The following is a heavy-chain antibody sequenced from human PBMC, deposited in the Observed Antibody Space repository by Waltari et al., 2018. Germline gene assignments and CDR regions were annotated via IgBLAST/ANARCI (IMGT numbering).Heavy chain of an antibody. Sequence: QLQLQESGPGLVKPSETLSLTCTVSGGSISSSSYYWGWIRQTPGKGLEWIGSIYYSGGTYYNPSLKGRVTISVDTSKNQFSLKLSSVTAADTAVYYCASVVPAAMYYYYGMDVWGQGTTVTVSS. CDR1: GGSISSSSYY. D-gene: IGHD2-2*01. V-gene: IGHV4-39*01. J-gene: IGHJ6*02. CDR3: ASVVPAAMYYYYGMDV. CDR2: IYYSGGT.